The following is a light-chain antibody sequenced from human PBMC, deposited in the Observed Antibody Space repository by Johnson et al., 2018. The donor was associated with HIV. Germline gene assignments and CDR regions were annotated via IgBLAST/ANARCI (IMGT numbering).Light chain of an antibody. J-gene: IGLJ1*01. V-gene: IGLV1-51*01. CDR3: GTWDNSLKAEV. CDR2: DNN. Sequence: QSVLTQPPSVSAAPGHNVSISCSGSSSNIGDNYVSWYHQVPGTAPKLLIFDNNKRPSWIPDRFSGSTSGASATLAITGLQTGDEADYYCGTWDNSLKAEVFGTGTKVTVL. CDR1: SSNIGDNY.